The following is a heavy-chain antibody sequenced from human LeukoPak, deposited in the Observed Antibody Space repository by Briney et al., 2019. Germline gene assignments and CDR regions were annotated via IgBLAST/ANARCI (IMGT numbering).Heavy chain of an antibody. V-gene: IGHV4-30-4*01. CDR1: GGSISSGDYY. CDR3: ARGLLWFGEPKGAFDP. CDR2: IYYSGST. D-gene: IGHD3-10*01. Sequence: PSETLSLTCTVSGGSISSGDYYWSRIRQPPGKGLEWIGYIYYSGSTYYNPSLKSRVTISVDTSKNQFSLKLSSVTAADTAVYYCARGLLWFGEPKGAFDPWGQGTLVTVSS. J-gene: IGHJ5*02.